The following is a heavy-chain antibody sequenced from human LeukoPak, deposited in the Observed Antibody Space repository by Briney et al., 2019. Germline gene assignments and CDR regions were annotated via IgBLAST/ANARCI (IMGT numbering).Heavy chain of an antibody. Sequence: PSETLSLTCTLSGASISTYYWSWIRQPPGKGLEWSVYIYYSGSSTYNPSLKSRGTISVDTSKNQFSLKLSSVTAADTAVYYCARGSITVVPAFDIWGQGTMVTVSS. J-gene: IGHJ3*02. V-gene: IGHV4-59*12. D-gene: IGHD3-3*01. CDR3: ARGSITVVPAFDI. CDR2: IYYSGSS. CDR1: GASISTYY.